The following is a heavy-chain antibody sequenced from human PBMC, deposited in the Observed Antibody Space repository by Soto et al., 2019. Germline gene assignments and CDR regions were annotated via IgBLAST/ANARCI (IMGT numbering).Heavy chain of an antibody. Sequence: ASVKVSCKVSGYTLTELSMHWVRQAPGKGLEWMGGFDPEDGETIYAQKFQGRVTMTEDTSTDTAYMELSSLRSEDTAVYYCATPPPLVYGSGSSTYFDYWGQGTLVTVSS. CDR2: FDPEDGET. CDR3: ATPPPLVYGSGSSTYFDY. D-gene: IGHD3-10*01. J-gene: IGHJ4*02. V-gene: IGHV1-24*01. CDR1: GYTLTELS.